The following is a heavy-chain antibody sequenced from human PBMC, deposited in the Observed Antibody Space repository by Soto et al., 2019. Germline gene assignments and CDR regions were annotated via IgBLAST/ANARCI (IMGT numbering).Heavy chain of an antibody. V-gene: IGHV4-61*01. J-gene: IGHJ5*02. Sequence: SETLSLTCTVSGGSVSSGSYYWSWIRQPPGKGLEWIGYIYYSGSTNYNPSLKSRVTISVDTSKNQFSLKLSSVTAADTAVYYCARDIIGTGNWFDPWGQGTLVTVSS. CDR1: GGSVSSGSYY. CDR3: ARDIIGTGNWFDP. CDR2: IYYSGST. D-gene: IGHD1-1*01.